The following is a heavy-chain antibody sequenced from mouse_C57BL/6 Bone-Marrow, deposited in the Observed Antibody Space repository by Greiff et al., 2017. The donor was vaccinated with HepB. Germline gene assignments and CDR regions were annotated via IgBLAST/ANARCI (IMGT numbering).Heavy chain of an antibody. CDR3: ATYYDYDLYYAMDY. D-gene: IGHD2-4*01. J-gene: IGHJ4*01. Sequence: VQLKESVAELVRPGASVKLSCTASGFNIKNTYMHWVKQRPEQGLEWIGRIDPANGNTKYAPKFQGKATITADTSSNTAYLQLSSLTSEDTAIYYCATYYDYDLYYAMDYWGQGTPVTVSS. CDR1: GFNIKNTY. CDR2: IDPANGNT. V-gene: IGHV14-3*01.